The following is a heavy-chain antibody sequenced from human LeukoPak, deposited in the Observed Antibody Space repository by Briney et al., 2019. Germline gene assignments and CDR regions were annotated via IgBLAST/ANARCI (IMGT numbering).Heavy chain of an antibody. J-gene: IGHJ4*02. CDR3: ARTRGYSGYDWYFDY. CDR1: GYRFSSYG. V-gene: IGHV1-18*01. CDR2: ISAYNGNT. Sequence: ASVKVPCKASGYRFSSYGISWVRQAPGQGLEWMGWISAYNGNTNYAQKLQGRVTMTTDTSTSTAYMELRSLRSDDTAVYYCARTRGYSGYDWYFDYWGQGTLVTVSS. D-gene: IGHD5-12*01.